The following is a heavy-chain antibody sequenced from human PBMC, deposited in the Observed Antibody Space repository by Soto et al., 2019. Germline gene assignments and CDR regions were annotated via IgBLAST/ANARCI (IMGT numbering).Heavy chain of an antibody. D-gene: IGHD4-17*01. J-gene: IGHJ4*01. CDR3: AKDRYGDYGGIDY. Sequence: EVQLLESGGGLVQPGGSLRLSCAASGFTFSTYAMIWVRQAPVKGLEWVSVITGSGGSTYYADSVKGRFTISRDTSKNTLFLQMNSLRAEDTAGYYCAKDRYGDYGGIDYWGQGTMVTVSS. CDR2: ITGSGGST. V-gene: IGHV3-23*01. CDR1: GFTFSTYA.